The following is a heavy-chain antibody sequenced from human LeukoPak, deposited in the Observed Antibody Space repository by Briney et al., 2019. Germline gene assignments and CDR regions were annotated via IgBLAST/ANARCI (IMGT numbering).Heavy chain of an antibody. CDR1: GFTFDDYA. CDR3: ARAEGSSGYDLNFDY. CDR2: ISWNSGSI. Sequence: GRSLRLSCAASGFTFDDYAMHWVRQAPGKGLEWVSGISWNSGSIGYADSVKGRFTVSRDNAKNSLYLQMNSLRAEDTAVYYCARAEGSSGYDLNFDYWGQGTLVTVSS. V-gene: IGHV3-9*01. D-gene: IGHD5-12*01. J-gene: IGHJ4*02.